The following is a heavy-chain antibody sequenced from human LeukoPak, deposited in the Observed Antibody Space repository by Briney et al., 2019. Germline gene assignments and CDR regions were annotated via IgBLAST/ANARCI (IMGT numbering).Heavy chain of an antibody. CDR2: SSTHGSDE. Sequence: PGGSPRLSCAASGFTFTSLPLHWVRQAPGKGLEWVAVSSTHGSDEYYADSVKGRFTVFSDNSKKTVYLQMDSLRAEDTAVYHCAMDYYDSNGYSRGWDYWGQGTLVTVSS. CDR3: AMDYYDSNGYSRGWDY. V-gene: IGHV3-30*04. D-gene: IGHD3-22*01. CDR1: GFTFTSLP. J-gene: IGHJ4*02.